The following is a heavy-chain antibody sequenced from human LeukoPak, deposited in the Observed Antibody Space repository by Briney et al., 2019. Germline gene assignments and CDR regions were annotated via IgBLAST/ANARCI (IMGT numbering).Heavy chain of an antibody. Sequence: ASVKVSCKASGATFSSYAISWVRQAPGQGLEWMGGIIPIFGTANYAQKFQGRVTITADESTSTAYMELSSLRSEDTAVYYCARTVVANYYYYYYMDVWGKGTTVTVSS. V-gene: IGHV1-69*01. D-gene: IGHD2-21*01. CDR1: GATFSSYA. CDR3: ARTVVANYYYYYYMDV. J-gene: IGHJ6*03. CDR2: IIPIFGTA.